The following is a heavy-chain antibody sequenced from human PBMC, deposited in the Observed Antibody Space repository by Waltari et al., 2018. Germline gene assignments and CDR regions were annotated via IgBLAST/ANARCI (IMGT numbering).Heavy chain of an antibody. Sequence: EVQLVQSGAEVKKPGATVKISCKASGYTFTDYYMHWVQQAPGKGLEWMGRVDPEDGETIYAEKFQGRGTITADTSTDTAYMELSSLRSEDTAVYYCATVYSSSWYTDFDYWGQGTLVTVSS. CDR1: GYTFTDYY. J-gene: IGHJ4*02. D-gene: IGHD6-13*01. CDR2: VDPEDGET. CDR3: ATVYSSSWYTDFDY. V-gene: IGHV1-69-2*01.